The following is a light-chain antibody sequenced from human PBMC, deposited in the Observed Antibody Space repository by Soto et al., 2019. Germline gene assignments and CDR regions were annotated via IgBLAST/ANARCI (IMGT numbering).Light chain of an antibody. CDR2: DAS. CDR3: QQRSTLHHT. Sequence: EIVLTQSPGTLSLSPGERATLSCRASQSVSSYLAWCQQKPGQAPRLLIYDASNRATGIPARFSGSGSGTDLPLTISTLQPEDFAVYYCQQRSTLHHTLGQGTRLEIK. J-gene: IGKJ5*01. V-gene: IGKV3-11*01. CDR1: QSVSSY.